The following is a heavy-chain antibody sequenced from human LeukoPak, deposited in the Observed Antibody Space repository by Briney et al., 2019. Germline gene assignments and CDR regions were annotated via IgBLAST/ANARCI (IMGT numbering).Heavy chain of an antibody. V-gene: IGHV3-23*01. CDR2: LSGSAGGT. Sequence: GGSLRLSCGVSGITLSNYGMSWVRQAPGKGLEWVAGLSGSAGGTNYADSVKGRFTISRDNSKNTLFLQMDLLRAEDTALYFCAKRGVVVRVFLVGFHKEAYYFDSWGQGAQVTVSS. J-gene: IGHJ4*02. CDR3: AKRGVVVRVFLVGFHKEAYYFDS. D-gene: IGHD3-16*02. CDR1: GITLSNYG.